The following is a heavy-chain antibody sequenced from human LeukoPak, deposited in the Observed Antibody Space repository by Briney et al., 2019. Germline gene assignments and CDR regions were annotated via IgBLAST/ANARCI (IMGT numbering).Heavy chain of an antibody. V-gene: IGHV1-8*01. D-gene: IGHD3-9*01. CDR2: MNPNSGNA. CDR3: ARDPQLRYFDRPGGPTWFDP. J-gene: IGHJ5*02. CDR1: GYTFTSYD. Sequence: ASVKVSCKASGYTFTSYDINWVRQATGQGLEWMGWMNPNSGNAGYAQKFQGRVKMTKNTSISTAYMELSSLRSDDTAVYYCARDPQLRYFDRPGGPTWFDPWGQGTLVTVSS.